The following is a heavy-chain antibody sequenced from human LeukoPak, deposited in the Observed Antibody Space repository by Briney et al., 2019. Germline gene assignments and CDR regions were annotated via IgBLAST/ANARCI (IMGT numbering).Heavy chain of an antibody. Sequence: GGSLRLSCAASGFTFSSYGMHWVRQAPGEGLERVAVISNDGSNKYYADSVKGRFTISRDNSKNTLYLQMNSLRAEDAAVYYCAKDRNDYDSSGPYHYYGMDGWVQGTTVTVSS. CDR1: GFTFSSYG. CDR3: AKDRNDYDSSGPYHYYGMDG. V-gene: IGHV3-30*18. D-gene: IGHD3-22*01. CDR2: ISNDGSNK. J-gene: IGHJ6*02.